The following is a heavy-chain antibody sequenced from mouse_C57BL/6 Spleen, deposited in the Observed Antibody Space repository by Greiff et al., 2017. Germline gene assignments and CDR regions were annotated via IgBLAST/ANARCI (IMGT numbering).Heavy chain of an antibody. CDR2: IDPSDSYT. V-gene: IGHV1-50*01. Sequence: VKLQESGAELVKPGASVKLSCKASGYTFTSYWMQWVKQRPGQGLEWIGEIDPSDSYTNYNQKFKGKATLTVDTSSSTAYMQLSSLTSEDSAVYYCARSRVVAKDWFAYWGQGTLVTVSA. CDR1: GYTFTSYW. J-gene: IGHJ3*01. D-gene: IGHD1-1*01. CDR3: ARSRVVAKDWFAY.